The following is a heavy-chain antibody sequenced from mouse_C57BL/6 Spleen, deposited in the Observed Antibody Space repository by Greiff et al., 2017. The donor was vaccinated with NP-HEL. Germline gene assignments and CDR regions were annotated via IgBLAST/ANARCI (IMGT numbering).Heavy chain of an antibody. J-gene: IGHJ2*01. D-gene: IGHD3-2*02. CDR1: GYTFTSYW. CDR3: ASQVDSSGPFFDY. V-gene: IGHV1-59*01. Sequence: QVQLKQPGAELVRPGTSVKLSCKASGYTFTSYWMHWVKQRPGQGLEWIGVIDPSDSYTNYNQKFKGKATLTVDTSSSTAYMQLSSLTSEDSAVYYCASQVDSSGPFFDYWGQGTTLTVSS. CDR2: IDPSDSYT.